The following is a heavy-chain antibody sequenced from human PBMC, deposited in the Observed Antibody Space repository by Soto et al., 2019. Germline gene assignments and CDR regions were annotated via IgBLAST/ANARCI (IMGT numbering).Heavy chain of an antibody. D-gene: IGHD3-10*01. CDR2: INPNSGNI. V-gene: IGHV1-8*01. CDR1: GNTFTSYD. Sequence: GASVKVSCKASGNTFTSYDINWVRQATGHGLEWMGWINPNSGNIGYAQKFQGRVTMTRDTAIRTAYMEVSRLRSDDTAVYYYARGRASGSYDLRDYWDRGSWVSVAS. J-gene: IGHJ4*02. CDR3: ARGRASGSYDLRDY.